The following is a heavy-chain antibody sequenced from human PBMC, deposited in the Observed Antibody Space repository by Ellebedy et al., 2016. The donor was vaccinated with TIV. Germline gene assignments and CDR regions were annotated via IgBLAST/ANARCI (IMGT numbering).Heavy chain of an antibody. D-gene: IGHD1-26*01. CDR1: GFTFCSYD. Sequence: GESLKISCAASGFTFCSYDMHSVRQATGKGLEWVSAIGTAGDTYYPGSVKGRFTISRENAKNSLYLQMNSLRAGDTAVYYSARDQELLSYAFDIWGQGTMVTVSS. CDR2: IGTAGDT. CDR3: ARDQELLSYAFDI. J-gene: IGHJ3*02. V-gene: IGHV3-13*01.